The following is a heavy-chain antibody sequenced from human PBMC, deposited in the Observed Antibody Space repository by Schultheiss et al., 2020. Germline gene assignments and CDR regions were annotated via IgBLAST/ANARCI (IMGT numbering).Heavy chain of an antibody. CDR2: IIPILGIA. CDR1: GGTFSSYA. J-gene: IGHJ6*02. V-gene: IGHV1-69*04. CDR3: ARAVVPAAKGHYYYYGMDV. D-gene: IGHD2-2*01. Sequence: SVKVSCKASGGTFSSYAISWVRQAPGQGLEWMGRIIPILGIANYAQKFQGRVTITADKSTSTAYMELSSLRSEDTAVYYCARAVVPAAKGHYYYYGMDVWGQGTTVNVSS.